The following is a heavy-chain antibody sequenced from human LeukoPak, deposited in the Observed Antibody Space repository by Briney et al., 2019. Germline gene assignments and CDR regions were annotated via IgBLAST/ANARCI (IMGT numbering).Heavy chain of an antibody. CDR2: IIPIFGTA. J-gene: IGHJ4*02. V-gene: IGHV1-69*01. D-gene: IGHD6-19*01. CDR1: GGTFSSYA. CDR3: AGRSGIAVAGTLVSFDY. Sequence: SVKVSCKASGGTFSSYAISWVRQAPGQGLEWMGGIIPIFGTANYAQKFQGRVTITADESTSTAYMELNSLRSEDTAVYYCAGRSGIAVAGTLVSFDYWGQGTLVTVSS.